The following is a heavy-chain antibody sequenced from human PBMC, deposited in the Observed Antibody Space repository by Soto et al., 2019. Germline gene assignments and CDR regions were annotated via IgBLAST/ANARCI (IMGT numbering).Heavy chain of an antibody. CDR1: GYTFTGYY. CDR2: INPNSGGT. J-gene: IGHJ6*02. V-gene: IGHV1-2*04. CDR3: ARAGLTYHYYYYGMDV. D-gene: IGHD2-21*01. Sequence: ASVKVSCKASGYTFTGYYMHWVRQAPGQGLEWMGWINPNSGGTNYAQRFQGWVTMTRDTSISTAYMELSRLRSDDTAVYYCARAGLTYHYYYYGMDVWGQGTTVTVSS.